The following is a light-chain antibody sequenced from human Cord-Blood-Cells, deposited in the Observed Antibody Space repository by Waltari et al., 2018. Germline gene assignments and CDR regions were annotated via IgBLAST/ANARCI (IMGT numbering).Light chain of an antibody. CDR2: EGS. J-gene: IGLJ2*01. V-gene: IGLV2-23*01. CDR1: MSDAGSSNL. CDR3: CSYAGSSTWV. Sequence: SALTQHASVTGSPGQSMTISCARTMSDAGSSNLVSWYQQHPGKAPKLMIYEGSKRPSGVSNRFSGSKSGNTASLTISGLQAEDEADYYCCSYAGSSTWVFGGGTKLTVL.